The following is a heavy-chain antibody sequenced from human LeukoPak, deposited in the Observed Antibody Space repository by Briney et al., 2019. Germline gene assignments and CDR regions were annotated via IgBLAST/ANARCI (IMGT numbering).Heavy chain of an antibody. CDR1: GFTFSSYS. CDR3: ARDTAMVYYYYGMVV. D-gene: IGHD5-18*01. J-gene: IGHJ6*02. V-gene: IGHV3-48*02. CDR2: ISSSSSTI. Sequence: GGSLRLSCAASGFTFSSYSMNWVRQAPGKGLEWVSYISSSSSTIYYADSVKGRFTISRDDAKNSLYLQMNSLRDEDTAVYYCARDTAMVYYYYGMVVWGQGTTVTVSS.